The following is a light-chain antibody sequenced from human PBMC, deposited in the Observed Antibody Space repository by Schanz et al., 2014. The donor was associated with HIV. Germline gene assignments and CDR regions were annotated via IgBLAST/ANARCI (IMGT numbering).Light chain of an antibody. CDR2: SNN. CDR1: SSNIGSNT. J-gene: IGLJ1*01. V-gene: IGLV1-44*01. CDR3: LSYDRSLSGPYV. Sequence: QSVLTQPPSASGTPGQRVTISCSGSSSNIGSNTVNWYQHLPGTAPKLLIYSNNQRPSGVPDRFSGSKSGTSASLAISGLQSEDEADYYCLSYDRSLSGPYVFGTGTKLTVL.